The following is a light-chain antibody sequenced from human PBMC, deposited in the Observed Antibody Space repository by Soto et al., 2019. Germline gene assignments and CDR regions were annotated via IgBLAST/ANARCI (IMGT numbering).Light chain of an antibody. CDR3: QQDYNWLRT. CDR1: QSIRNS. J-gene: IGKJ1*01. V-gene: IGKV3-15*01. CDR2: YKS. Sequence: EILMTQSPVTLSASNNERATLSCRASQSIRNSVAWYQQKPGQAPRLLIYYKSTRATGIPARFSGSGSGTEFTLTIISLQSEDFAVYYCQQDYNWLRTFAHVTKVDIK.